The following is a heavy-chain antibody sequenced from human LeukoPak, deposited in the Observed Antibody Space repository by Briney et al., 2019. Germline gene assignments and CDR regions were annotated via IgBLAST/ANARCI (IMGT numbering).Heavy chain of an antibody. V-gene: IGHV4-4*07. CDR1: GGSISSYY. Sequence: SETLSLTCTVSGGSISSYYWSWIRQPAGKGLEWIGRIYTSGSTNYNPSLKSRVTMSVDKSKNQFSLKLSSVTAADTAVYYCARDNGLAAAGSNYYGMDVWGQGTTVTVSS. D-gene: IGHD6-13*01. CDR3: ARDNGLAAAGSNYYGMDV. J-gene: IGHJ6*02. CDR2: IYTSGST.